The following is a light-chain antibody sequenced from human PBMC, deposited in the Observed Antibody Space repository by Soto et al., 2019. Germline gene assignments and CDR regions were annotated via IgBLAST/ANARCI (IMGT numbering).Light chain of an antibody. CDR3: QQYNNWPPWT. Sequence: ENVLTQSPGTLSLSPGERATLSCRASQSVSSRYLAWYQQKPGQAPRLLIYGASTRATGIPARFSGSGSGTEFTLTISSLQSEDFAVYYCQQYNNWPPWTFGQGTKVDIK. CDR1: QSVSSRY. V-gene: IGKV3-15*01. J-gene: IGKJ1*01. CDR2: GAS.